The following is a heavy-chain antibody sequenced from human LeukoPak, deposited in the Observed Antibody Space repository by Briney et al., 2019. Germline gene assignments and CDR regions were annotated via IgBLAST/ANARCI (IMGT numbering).Heavy chain of an antibody. V-gene: IGHV4-59*01. D-gene: IGHD3-9*01. CDR3: ASSPSYYDILTGYSLYGMDV. CDR2: IYYSGST. CDR1: GGSISSYY. J-gene: IGHJ6*02. Sequence: SETLSLTCTVSGGSISSYYWSWIRQPPGKGLERIGYIYYSGSTNYNPSLKSRVTISVDTSKNQFSLKLSSVTAADTAVYYCASSPSYYDILTGYSLYGMDVWGQGTTVTVSS.